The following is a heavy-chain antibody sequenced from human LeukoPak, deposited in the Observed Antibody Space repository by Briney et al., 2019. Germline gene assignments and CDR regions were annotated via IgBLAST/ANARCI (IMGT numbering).Heavy chain of an antibody. Sequence: ASVKVSCKASGYTFTSYHMHWVRQAPGQGLEWMGLINPTGDSTGYAQKFQGRVTMTTDTSTTTAYMELRNLRSEDTAVYYCARDRRHELVQAEYYYYYYMDVWGKGTTVTISS. V-gene: IGHV1-46*01. CDR1: GYTFTSYH. J-gene: IGHJ6*03. CDR3: ARDRRHELVQAEYYYYYYMDV. CDR2: INPTGDST. D-gene: IGHD6-13*01.